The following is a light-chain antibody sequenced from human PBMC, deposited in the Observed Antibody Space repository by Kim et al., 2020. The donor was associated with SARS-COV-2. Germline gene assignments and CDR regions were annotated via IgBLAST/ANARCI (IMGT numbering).Light chain of an antibody. CDR2: DVS. CDR3: SSYTSSSTWV. CDR1: RSQVGGYNF. Sequence: GQSITISCTGTRSQVGGYNFVSWYQQHPGKAPNLLIYDVSNRPSGVSNRFSGYKSGNAASLTISGLQAEDEADYYCSSYTSSSTWVFGGGTQLTVL. V-gene: IGLV2-14*03. J-gene: IGLJ3*02.